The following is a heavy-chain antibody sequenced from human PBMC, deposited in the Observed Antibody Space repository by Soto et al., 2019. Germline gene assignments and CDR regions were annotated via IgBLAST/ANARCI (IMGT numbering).Heavy chain of an antibody. J-gene: IGHJ4*02. CDR2: ISGSGGST. CDR3: AKTVEPRDFFDY. D-gene: IGHD3-3*01. Sequence: GGSLRLSCAASGFTFSSYAMSWVRQAPGKGLEWVSVISGSGGSTYYADSVKGRFTISRDNSKNTLYLQMNSLRAEDTAVYYCAKTVEPRDFFDYWGQGTLVTVSS. V-gene: IGHV3-23*01. CDR1: GFTFSSYA.